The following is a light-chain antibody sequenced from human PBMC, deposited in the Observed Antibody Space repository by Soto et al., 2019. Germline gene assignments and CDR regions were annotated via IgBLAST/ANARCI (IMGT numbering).Light chain of an antibody. V-gene: IGLV2-14*01. Sequence: QSALTQPASVSGSPGQSITISCTGTSSDVGGYNYVSWYQQHPGKAPKLIIYEVSNRPSGVSNRFSGSKSGNTASLTISGLQAEDEADYYCSSYTTGSPWVFGGGTKLTVL. CDR3: SSYTTGSPWV. CDR1: SSDVGGYNY. J-gene: IGLJ3*02. CDR2: EVS.